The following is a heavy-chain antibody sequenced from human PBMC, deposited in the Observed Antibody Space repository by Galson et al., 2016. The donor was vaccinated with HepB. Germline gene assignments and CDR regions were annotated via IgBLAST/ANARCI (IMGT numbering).Heavy chain of an antibody. CDR3: ARDRHQYSSGWYVGGMDV. D-gene: IGHD6-19*01. J-gene: IGHJ6*02. CDR1: GFTFSGSA. Sequence: SLRLSCAASGFTFSGSAMHWVRQASGKGLEWVGRIRSNANSYATAYAASVKGRFTISRDDSKNTTYLLMNSLKTEDTAVYYCARDRHQYSSGWYVGGMDVWGQGTTVTVSS. CDR2: IRSNANSYAT. V-gene: IGHV3-73*01.